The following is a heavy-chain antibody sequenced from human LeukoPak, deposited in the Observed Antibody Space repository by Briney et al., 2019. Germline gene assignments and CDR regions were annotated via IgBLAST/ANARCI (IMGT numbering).Heavy chain of an antibody. V-gene: IGHV3-53*01. J-gene: IGHJ4*02. D-gene: IGHD1-26*01. Sequence: GGSLRLSCAASGFAVSSNYMSWVRQAPGKRLEWVSVIYSGGSTYYADSVKGRFTISRDNSKNTLYLQMNSLRAEDTAVYYCARMNVVGAIDYWGQGTLVTVSS. CDR2: IYSGGST. CDR3: ARMNVVGAIDY. CDR1: GFAVSSNY.